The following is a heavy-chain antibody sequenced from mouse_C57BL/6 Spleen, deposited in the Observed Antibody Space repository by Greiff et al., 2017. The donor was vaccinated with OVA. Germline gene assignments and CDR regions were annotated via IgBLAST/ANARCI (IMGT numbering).Heavy chain of an antibody. J-gene: IGHJ2*01. CDR2: IYPSDSET. D-gene: IGHD1-1*01. CDR1: GYTFTSYW. Sequence: QVQLQQPGAELVRPGSSVKLSCKASGYTFTSYWMDWVKQRPGQGLEWIGNIYPSDSETHYNQKFKDKATLTVDKSSSTAYMQLSSLTSEDSAVYYCARRITTVVDFDYWGQGTTLTVSS. CDR3: ARRITTVVDFDY. V-gene: IGHV1-61*01.